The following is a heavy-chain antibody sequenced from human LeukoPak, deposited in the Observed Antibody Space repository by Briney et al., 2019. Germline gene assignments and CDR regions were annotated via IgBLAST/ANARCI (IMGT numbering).Heavy chain of an antibody. J-gene: IGHJ6*02. CDR2: ISYDGSNK. V-gene: IGHV3-30*04. Sequence: GGCLRLSCAASGFTFSSYARHWVRKAPGKGLEWVAVISYDGSNKYYADSVKGRFTISRDNSKNTLYLQMNSLRAEDTAVYYCAKDTDGDYGYYGMDVWGQGTTVTVSS. CDR1: GFTFSSYA. CDR3: AKDTDGDYGYYGMDV. D-gene: IGHD4-17*01.